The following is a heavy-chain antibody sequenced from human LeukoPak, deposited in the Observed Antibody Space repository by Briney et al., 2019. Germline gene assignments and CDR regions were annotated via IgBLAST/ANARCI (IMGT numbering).Heavy chain of an antibody. CDR1: GFTFSSYS. D-gene: IGHD3-22*01. Sequence: PGGSLRLSCAASGFTFSSYSMNWVRQAPGKGLEWVSSISSSSSYIYYADSVKGRFTISRDNAKNSLYLQMNSLRAEDTAVYYCARDPHTYDSSGYYLGTHYWGQGTLVTVSS. J-gene: IGHJ4*02. CDR2: ISSSSSYI. V-gene: IGHV3-21*01. CDR3: ARDPHTYDSSGYYLGTHY.